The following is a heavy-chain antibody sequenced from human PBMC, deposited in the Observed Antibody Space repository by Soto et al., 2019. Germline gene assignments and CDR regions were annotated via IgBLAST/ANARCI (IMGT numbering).Heavy chain of an antibody. D-gene: IGHD2-15*01. CDR2: ISSSSSYI. CDR3: ARGVSPLLLDPFDAFDI. CDR1: GFTFSSYS. J-gene: IGHJ3*02. Sequence: PGGSLRLSCAASGFTFSSYSMNWVCQAPGKGLEWVSSISSSSSYIYYADSVKGRFTISRDNAKNSLYLQMNSLRAEDTAVYYCARGVSPLLLDPFDAFDIWGQGTMVTVSS. V-gene: IGHV3-21*01.